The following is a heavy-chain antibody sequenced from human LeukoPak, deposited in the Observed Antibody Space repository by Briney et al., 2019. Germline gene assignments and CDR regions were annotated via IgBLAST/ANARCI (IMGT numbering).Heavy chain of an antibody. D-gene: IGHD3-10*01. Sequence: GGSLRLSCAASGFTLSSYAMSWVRQAPGKGLEWVPYISSSGSTIYYADSVKGRFTISRDNAKNSLYLQMNSLRAEDTAVYYCARETYYRIFDIWGQGTMVTVSS. V-gene: IGHV3-48*03. CDR2: ISSSGSTI. CDR1: GFTLSSYA. J-gene: IGHJ3*02. CDR3: ARETYYRIFDI.